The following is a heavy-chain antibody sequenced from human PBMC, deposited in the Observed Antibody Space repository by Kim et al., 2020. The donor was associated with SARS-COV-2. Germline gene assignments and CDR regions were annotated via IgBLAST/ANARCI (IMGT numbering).Heavy chain of an antibody. Sequence: SVKVSCKASGGTFSSYAISWVRQAPGQGLEWMGGIIPIFGTANYAQKFQGRVTITADESTSTAYMELSSLRSEDTAVYYCGMVRGVIYGMDVWGQGTTVTVSS. CDR1: GGTFSSYA. CDR3: GMVRGVIYGMDV. V-gene: IGHV1-69*13. CDR2: IIPIFGTA. D-gene: IGHD3-10*01. J-gene: IGHJ6*02.